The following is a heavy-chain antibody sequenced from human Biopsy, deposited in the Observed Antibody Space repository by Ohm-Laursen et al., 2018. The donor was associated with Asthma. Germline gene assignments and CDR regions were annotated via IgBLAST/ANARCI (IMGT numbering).Heavy chain of an antibody. J-gene: IGHJ4*02. CDR3: ARAQDYYDSRGYYRSFDY. CDR2: IYYSGST. Sequence: SDTLSLTRTVSYGFITSGGYYWTWIRQHPGKGLEWIGFIYYSGSTYYNPSLKSRVSISIDTSKSQFSLKLSSVTAADTAVYYCARAQDYYDSRGYYRSFDYWGQGTLVTVSS. CDR1: YGFITSGGYY. D-gene: IGHD3-22*01. V-gene: IGHV4-31*03.